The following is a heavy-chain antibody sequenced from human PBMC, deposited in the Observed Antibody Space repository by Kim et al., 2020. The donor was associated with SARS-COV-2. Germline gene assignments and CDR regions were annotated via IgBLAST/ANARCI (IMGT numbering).Heavy chain of an antibody. D-gene: IGHD3-10*01. CDR2: ISYDRSNK. CDR1: GFTFSSYA. CDR3: ARDQQIYGSGRYYN. V-gene: IGHV3-30*04. Sequence: GGSLRLSCAASGFTFSSYAMHWVRQAPGKGLEWVAVISYDRSNKYYADSVKGRFTISTDNSKNTLYLQMNSLRPEDTAVYYCARDQQIYGSGRYYNWGQGTLVTVSS. J-gene: IGHJ4*02.